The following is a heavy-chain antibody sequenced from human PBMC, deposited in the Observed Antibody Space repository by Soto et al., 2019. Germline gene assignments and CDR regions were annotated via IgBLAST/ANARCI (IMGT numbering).Heavy chain of an antibody. V-gene: IGHV3-48*01. Sequence: GGSLRLSCAASGFTFRNYGRNWVRQAPGKGLEWVSYIGLGSSTKYYADSVEGRFTISRDNAKNSLYLQMNSLRAEDTAVYYCARDQLYYNDISGRPLNAFDVWGQGTMVTVS. D-gene: IGHD3-22*01. CDR3: ARDQLYYNDISGRPLNAFDV. CDR1: GFTFRNYG. J-gene: IGHJ3*01. CDR2: IGLGSSTK.